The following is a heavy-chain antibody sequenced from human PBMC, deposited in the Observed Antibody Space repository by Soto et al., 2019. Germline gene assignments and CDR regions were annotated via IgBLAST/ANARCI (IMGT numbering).Heavy chain of an antibody. CDR1: GYTFTSYA. CDR3: ARDLTPQLWLSY. V-gene: IGHV1-3*01. CDR2: INAGNGNT. Sequence: ASVKVSCKASGYTFTSYAMHWVRQAPGQRLEWMGWINAGNGNTKYSQKFQGRVTITRDTSASTAYMELSSLRSEDTAVYYCARDLTPQLWLSYWGQGTLVTVSS. J-gene: IGHJ4*02. D-gene: IGHD5-18*01.